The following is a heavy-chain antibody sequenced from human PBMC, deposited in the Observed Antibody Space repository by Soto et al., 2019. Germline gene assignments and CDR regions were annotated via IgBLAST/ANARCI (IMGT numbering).Heavy chain of an antibody. D-gene: IGHD5-18*01. J-gene: IGHJ4*02. CDR1: GFTFDDYA. CDR3: AKGYSYGVLEPLGH. Sequence: EVQLVESGGGLVQSGRSLRLSCAASGFTFDDYAMHWVRQAPGKGLEWVSGISWNSGIIDYADSVKGRFTISRDNAKNSLYLQMNSLRAEDTALYYCAKGYSYGVLEPLGHWGQGTLVTVSS. CDR2: ISWNSGII. V-gene: IGHV3-9*01.